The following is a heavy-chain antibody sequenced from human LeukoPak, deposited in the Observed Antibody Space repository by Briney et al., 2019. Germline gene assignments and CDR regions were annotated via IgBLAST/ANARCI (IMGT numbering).Heavy chain of an antibody. V-gene: IGHV4-31*03. CDR3: AGNSGSSPFDY. Sequence: SQTLSLTCTVSGGSISSGGYYWSWIRQHPGKGLEWIGYIYYSGSTNYNPSLKSRVTISVDTSKNQFSLKLSSVTAADTAVYSCAGNSGSSPFDYWGQGTLVTVSS. CDR2: IYYSGST. D-gene: IGHD1-26*01. CDR1: GGSISSGGYY. J-gene: IGHJ4*02.